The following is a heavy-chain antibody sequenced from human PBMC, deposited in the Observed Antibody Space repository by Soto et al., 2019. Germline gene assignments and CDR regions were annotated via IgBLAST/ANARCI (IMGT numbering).Heavy chain of an antibody. CDR3: ARDGSRESGGVKHDLTDFDP. CDR2: IWYDGSNK. CDR1: GFIFSSYG. J-gene: IGHJ5*02. V-gene: IGHV3-33*01. D-gene: IGHD2-2*01. Sequence: ESGGGVVQPGRSLRLSCAASGFIFSSYGMHWVRQAPDKGPEWVAVIWYDGSNKYYADSVKGRFTISRDNSKNTLYLQMNSLRAEDTAVYYCARDGSRESGGVKHDLTDFDPWGQGTLVTVSS.